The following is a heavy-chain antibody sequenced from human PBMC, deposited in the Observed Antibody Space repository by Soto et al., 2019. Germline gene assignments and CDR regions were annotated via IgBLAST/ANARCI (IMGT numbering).Heavy chain of an antibody. J-gene: IGHJ4*02. CDR1: GASASSGNYY. D-gene: IGHD1-26*01. CDR2: ISYSGST. CDR3: ARGSGSYYAY. V-gene: IGHV4-61*01. Sequence: QVQLQESGPGLVKPSETLSLTCTVSGASASSGNYYWSWIRQPPGKGLECIGYISYSGSTNYNPALKSRVTISIDTSKNHFSLKLSSVTAADTAVYYCARGSGSYYAYWGQGTLVTVSS.